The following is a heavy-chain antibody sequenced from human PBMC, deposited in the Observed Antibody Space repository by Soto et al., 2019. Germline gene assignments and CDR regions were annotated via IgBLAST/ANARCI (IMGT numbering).Heavy chain of an antibody. V-gene: IGHV4-34*01. CDR2: INHSGST. J-gene: IGHJ6*02. Sequence: SETLSITCAVYGGSFSGYYWSWIRQPPGKGLEWIGEINHSGSTNYNPSLKSRVTISVDTSTNQFSLKLSSVTAADTAVYYCARAEEDYGMDVWGQGATVTVSS. CDR1: GGSFSGYY. CDR3: ARAEEDYGMDV.